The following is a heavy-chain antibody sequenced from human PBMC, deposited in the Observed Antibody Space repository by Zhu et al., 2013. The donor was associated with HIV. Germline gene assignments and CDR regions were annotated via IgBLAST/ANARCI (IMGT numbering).Heavy chain of an antibody. V-gene: IGHV4-34*11. Sequence: QVQLQQWGAGLLKPSGTLSLTCAVYGGSFSGYYWNWIRQPPGKGLEYIGYVSYSGSANYNPSLKSRVTISVDTSKNQFSLKMNSVTAADTAVYYCAREVFAWYFDLWGRGTLVTVSS. CDR3: AREVFAWYFDL. CDR2: VSYSGSA. CDR1: GGSFSGYY. J-gene: IGHJ2*01. D-gene: IGHD2-8*01.